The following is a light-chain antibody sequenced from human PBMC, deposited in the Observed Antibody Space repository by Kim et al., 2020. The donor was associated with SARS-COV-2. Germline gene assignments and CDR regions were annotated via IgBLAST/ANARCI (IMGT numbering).Light chain of an antibody. Sequence: SYELTQPSSVSVSPGQTARITCSGDVLAKKYARWFQQKPGQAPVVVIYKDSERPSGIPERFSGSSSGTTVTLTISGVQVEAEADYYCYSAADNIGV. J-gene: IGLJ3*02. CDR2: KDS. CDR1: VLAKKY. CDR3: YSAADNIGV. V-gene: IGLV3-27*01.